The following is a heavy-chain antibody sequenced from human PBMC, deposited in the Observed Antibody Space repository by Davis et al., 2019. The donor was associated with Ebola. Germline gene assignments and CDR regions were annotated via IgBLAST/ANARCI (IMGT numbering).Heavy chain of an antibody. Sequence: PGGSLRLSCAASGFTFDNYAIHWVRHAPGKGLEWVSGISWNSGVIGYADSVKGRFTISRDNAKNALYLQMNSLRTEDTALYYCAKDLVAVAGGIDYCGQGTLVTVYS. J-gene: IGHJ4*02. V-gene: IGHV3-9*01. CDR2: ISWNSGVI. CDR1: GFTFDNYA. D-gene: IGHD6-19*01. CDR3: AKDLVAVAGGIDY.